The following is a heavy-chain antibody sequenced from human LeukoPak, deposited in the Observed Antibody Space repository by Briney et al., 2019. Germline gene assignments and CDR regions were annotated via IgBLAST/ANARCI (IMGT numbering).Heavy chain of an antibody. Sequence: PSETLSLTCAVYGGSFSGYYWSWIRQHPGKGLEWIGYIYYSGSTYYNPSLKSRVTISVDTSKNQFSLKLSSVTAADTAVYFCARVRRATYYYDSSGYYDAGYWGQGTLVTVSS. J-gene: IGHJ4*02. CDR1: GGSFSGYY. V-gene: IGHV4-34*09. CDR3: ARVRRATYYYDSSGYYDAGY. CDR2: IYYSGST. D-gene: IGHD3-22*01.